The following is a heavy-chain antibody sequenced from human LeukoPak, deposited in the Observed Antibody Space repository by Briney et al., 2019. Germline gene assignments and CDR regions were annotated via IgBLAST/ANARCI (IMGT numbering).Heavy chain of an antibody. CDR1: GFTFSSYW. CDR2: IKQDGSEK. J-gene: IGHJ4*02. V-gene: IGHV3-7*01. Sequence: SGGSLRLSCAASGFTFSSYWMSWVRQAPGKGLEWVANIKQDGSEKYYVDSAKGRFTISRDNAKNSLYLQMNSLRAEDTAVYYCARAPLGEFFMGSYWGQGTLVIVSS. CDR3: ARAPLGEFFMGSY. D-gene: IGHD3-16*01.